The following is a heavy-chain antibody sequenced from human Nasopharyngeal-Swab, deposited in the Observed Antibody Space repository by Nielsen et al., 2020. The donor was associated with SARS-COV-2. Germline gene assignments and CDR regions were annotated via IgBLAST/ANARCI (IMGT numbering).Heavy chain of an antibody. J-gene: IGHJ4*02. D-gene: IGHD6-19*01. CDR1: GYTFTGYY. CDR2: INPNSGGT. V-gene: IGHV1-2*04. Sequence: KVSFKASGYTFTGYYMHWVRRAPGQGLEWMGWINPNSGGTNYAQKFQGWVTMTRDTSISTAYMELSRLRSDDTAVYYCARDSGAVGTDYWGQGTLVTVSS. CDR3: ARDSGAVGTDY.